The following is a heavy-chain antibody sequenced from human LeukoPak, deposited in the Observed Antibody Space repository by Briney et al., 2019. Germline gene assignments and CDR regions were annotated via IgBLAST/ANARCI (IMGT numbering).Heavy chain of an antibody. V-gene: IGHV4-34*01. D-gene: IGHD5-18*01. Sequence: PSETLSLTCAVYGGSFSGYYWSWIRQPPGKGLEWIGEINHRWSNKYKPCLKSRVTISVDTYKNQLSLKLSSVTGADRAVYYCERGGTSPVTAMVSCYFDYWGQGTLVTVSS. CDR3: ERGGTSPVTAMVSCYFDY. CDR1: GGSFSGYY. CDR2: INHRWSN. J-gene: IGHJ4*02.